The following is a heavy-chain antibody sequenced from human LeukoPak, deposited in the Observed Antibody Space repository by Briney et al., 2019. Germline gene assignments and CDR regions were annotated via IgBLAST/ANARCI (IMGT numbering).Heavy chain of an antibody. D-gene: IGHD2-2*01. Sequence: GGSLRLSCAASGFTFSSYAMHWVRQAPGKGLEWVAVISYDGSNKYYADSVKGRFTISRDNSKNTLYLQMNSLRAEDTAVYYCARETDIVVVPTASSMLYWGQGTLVTVSS. CDR2: ISYDGSNK. V-gene: IGHV3-30-3*01. CDR3: ARETDIVVVPTASSMLY. CDR1: GFTFSSYA. J-gene: IGHJ4*02.